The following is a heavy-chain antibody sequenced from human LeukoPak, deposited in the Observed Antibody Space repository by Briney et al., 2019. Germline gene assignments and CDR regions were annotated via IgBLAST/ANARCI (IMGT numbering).Heavy chain of an antibody. Sequence: ASVKVSCRASGYTFTAHDIHWVRQAPGQGLEWMGWIDPNSGGTNYAQKFLGSVTMTGDTSINTAFMELSGLRSDDTAIYYCARGRGTTIVRGLITNYFDLWGRGSLVTVSS. CDR2: IDPNSGGT. J-gene: IGHJ2*01. CDR1: GYTFTAHD. D-gene: IGHD3-10*01. CDR3: ARGRGTTIVRGLITNYFDL. V-gene: IGHV1-2*02.